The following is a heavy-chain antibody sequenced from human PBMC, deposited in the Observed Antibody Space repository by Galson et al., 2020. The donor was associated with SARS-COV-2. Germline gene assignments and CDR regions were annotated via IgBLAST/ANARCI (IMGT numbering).Heavy chain of an antibody. Sequence: ASVKVSCKASDYTFSGYGMSWVRQAPGQGLEWMGWLSAYNGDTRTAQKFQGRLTMTTDTSTSTAYMELRSLRSDDTAVYYCARVAYDRSGYYHTLLDYWGQGTLVTVSS. D-gene: IGHD3-22*01. V-gene: IGHV1-18*04. CDR2: LSAYNGDT. CDR3: ARVAYDRSGYYHTLLDY. J-gene: IGHJ4*02. CDR1: DYTFSGYG.